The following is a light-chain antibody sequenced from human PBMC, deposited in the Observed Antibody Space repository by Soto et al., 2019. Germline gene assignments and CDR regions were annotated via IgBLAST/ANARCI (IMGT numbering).Light chain of an antibody. CDR1: QSVSSSY. CDR2: GAS. J-gene: IGKJ5*01. CDR3: QQRSNWPIT. Sequence: EIVLTQSPGTLSVSLGERATLSCRASQSVSSSYLAWYQQKPGQAPRLLIYGASSRATGIPDRFSGSGSGTDFTLTISSLEPEDFAVYYCQQRSNWPITFGQGTRLEIK. V-gene: IGKV3D-20*02.